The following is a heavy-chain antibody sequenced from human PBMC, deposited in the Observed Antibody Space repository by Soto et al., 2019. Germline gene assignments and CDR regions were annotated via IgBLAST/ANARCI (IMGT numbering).Heavy chain of an antibody. D-gene: IGHD3-10*01. CDR1: VGTFSSYA. CDR2: ILPIFGTA. Sequence: QVQLVQSGAEVKKPGSSVKVSCKASVGTFSSYAISWVRQAPGQGLEWMGGILPIFGTANYAQKFQGRVTITADESTSTDYMELSSLRYEDTAVYYCAREGGSGNYRYYAMDVWGQGTTGTVSS. V-gene: IGHV1-69*12. CDR3: AREGGSGNYRYYAMDV. J-gene: IGHJ6*02.